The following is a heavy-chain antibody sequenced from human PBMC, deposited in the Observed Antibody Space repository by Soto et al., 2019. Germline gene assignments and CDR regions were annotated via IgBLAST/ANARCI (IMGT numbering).Heavy chain of an antibody. CDR2: ISGSGGST. V-gene: IGHV3-23*01. CDR1: GFTFSSYA. J-gene: IGHJ4*02. Sequence: EVQLLESGGGLVQPGGSLRLSCAASGFTFSSYAMSWVRQAPGKGLEWVSAISGSGGSTYYADSVKGRFTISRDNSKNTRYLQMNSLRAEDTAVYYCAKIRLYDSSGYYFVGNQGYFDYWGQGTLVTVSS. CDR3: AKIRLYDSSGYYFVGNQGYFDY. D-gene: IGHD3-22*01.